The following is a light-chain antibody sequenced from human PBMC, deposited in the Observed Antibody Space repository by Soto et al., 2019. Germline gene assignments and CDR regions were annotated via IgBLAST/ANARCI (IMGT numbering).Light chain of an antibody. Sequence: DIPLTQSPSTLSASVGDRVTITCRASQSISSWLAWYQQKPGKAPKFLIYKTSNLESGVPSRFSGSVSGTEFTLTISSLQPDDFATYYCQYYNNYCWTFGQGTKVEIK. J-gene: IGKJ1*01. CDR2: KTS. V-gene: IGKV1-5*03. CDR1: QSISSW. CDR3: QYYNNYCWT.